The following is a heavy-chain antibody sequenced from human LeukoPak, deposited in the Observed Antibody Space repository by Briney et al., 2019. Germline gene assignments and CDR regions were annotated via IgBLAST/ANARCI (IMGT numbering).Heavy chain of an antibody. J-gene: IGHJ5*02. V-gene: IGHV1-8*01. CDR3: ARGPRNDP. Sequence: ASVKVSCKTSGCPFTTYEINWVRQAAGQGLEWMGWVHPNSGNTAYAQKFQGRVTMTRDTSISTAYMELSSLRFDDTAVYFCARGPRNDPWGQGTLVTVSS. D-gene: IGHD1-14*01. CDR2: VHPNSGNT. CDR1: GCPFTTYE.